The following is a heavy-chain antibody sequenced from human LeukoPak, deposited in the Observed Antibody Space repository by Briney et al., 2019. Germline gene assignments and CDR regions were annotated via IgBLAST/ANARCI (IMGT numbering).Heavy chain of an antibody. CDR1: GFTFSRYE. Sequence: GGSLRLSCAASGFTFSRYEMNWVRQAPGKGLEWVSYISSSGSTIYYADSVKGRFTISRDNAKNSLYLQMNSLRAEGTAVYYCARLIAAAGTYYYYYYGMDVWGQGTTVTVSS. J-gene: IGHJ6*02. CDR3: ARLIAAAGTYYYYYYGMDV. V-gene: IGHV3-48*03. CDR2: ISSSGSTI. D-gene: IGHD6-13*01.